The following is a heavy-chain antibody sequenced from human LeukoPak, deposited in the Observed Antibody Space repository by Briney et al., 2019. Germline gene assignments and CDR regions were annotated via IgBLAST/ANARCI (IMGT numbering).Heavy chain of an antibody. CDR2: TSGSGDGT. V-gene: IGHV3-23*01. CDR1: GFTFSSYA. J-gene: IGHJ4*02. Sequence: GGSLRLSCAASGFTFSSYAMSWVRQAPGKGLEWVSATSGSGDGTFYADSVKGRFTISRDNSKNTLYLQMNSLRAEDTAIYYCAKLRDFSDSSGQFDYWGPGTLVTVSS. CDR3: AKLRDFSDSSGQFDY. D-gene: IGHD3-22*01.